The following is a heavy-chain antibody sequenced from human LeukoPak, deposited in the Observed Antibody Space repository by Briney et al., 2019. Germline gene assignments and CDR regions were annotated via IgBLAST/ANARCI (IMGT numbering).Heavy chain of an antibody. V-gene: IGHV3-23*01. D-gene: IGHD3-10*01. J-gene: IGHJ4*02. Sequence: PGGSLRLSCVASGFTFDNYAMSWVRQAPGKGLEWVSAITGSGRDTYHADSVKGRFTISRDNSKNTLYLQMNSLRAEDMALYYCAKGSRDSRPYYFDFWGQGTLATVSS. CDR3: AKGSRDSRPYYFDF. CDR1: GFTFDNYA. CDR2: ITGSGRDT.